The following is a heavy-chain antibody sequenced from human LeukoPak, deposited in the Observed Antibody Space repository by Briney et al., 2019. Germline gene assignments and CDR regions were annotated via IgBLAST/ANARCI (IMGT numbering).Heavy chain of an antibody. CDR1: GFTFRNYL. CDR3: TRDLMDYDVSTGLHHYYMDV. V-gene: IGHV3-48*01. D-gene: IGHD3-9*01. CDR2: ISSTGGTI. J-gene: IGHJ6*02. Sequence: GGSLRLSCAASGFTFRNYLMNWVRQAPGKGLEWVSFISSTGGTIYYADSVKGRFTVSRDNGKNSLLLQMNTLRVEDTAVYYCTRDLMDYDVSTGLHHYYMDVWGQGTTVTVSS.